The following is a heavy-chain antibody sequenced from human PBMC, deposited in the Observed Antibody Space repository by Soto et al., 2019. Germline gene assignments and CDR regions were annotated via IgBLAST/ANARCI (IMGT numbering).Heavy chain of an antibody. CDR1: GFTFSDYD. D-gene: IGHD2-2*01. J-gene: IGHJ4*02. CDR3: SRDRLRRYDRASDY. CDR2: ISGSGRTT. V-gene: IGHV3-11*01. Sequence: QVIRVESGGGMVKPGGSLRLSCAASGFTFSDYDMNWFRQVPGKGLEWVSLISGSGRTTYHADSVKGRFTISRDNAKNSLYLQIDSLRAEDTSVYYCSRDRLRRYDRASDYWGQGTLVTVSS.